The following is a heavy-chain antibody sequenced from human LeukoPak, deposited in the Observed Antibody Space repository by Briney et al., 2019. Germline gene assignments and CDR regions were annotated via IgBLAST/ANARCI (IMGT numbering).Heavy chain of an antibody. J-gene: IGHJ3*02. CDR2: IYYSGST. D-gene: IGHD5-24*01. Sequence: SETLSLTCTVSGGSITSYYWSWIRQPPGKGLEWIGYIYYSGSTSYNPSLRSRVTILVDTSKNQFSLKLSSVTAADTAVYYCARHERDASLDHAFDIWGQGTMVTVSS. CDR1: GGSITSYY. V-gene: IGHV4-59*08. CDR3: ARHERDASLDHAFDI.